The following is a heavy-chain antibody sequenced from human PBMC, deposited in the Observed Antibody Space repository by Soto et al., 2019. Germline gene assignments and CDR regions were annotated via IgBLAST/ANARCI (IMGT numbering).Heavy chain of an antibody. D-gene: IGHD3-22*01. CDR3: ARDYYYDSRSSAVNWFDP. CDR1: EFTFSKYW. J-gene: IGHJ5*02. CDR2: INMDGTKT. V-gene: IGHV3-74*01. Sequence: SLRLSCVASEFTFSKYWMHWVRQAPGKGLVWVSRINMDGTKTAYADSVKGRFTVSRDNANNTLYLQMNSLGVEDTAVDYCARDYYYDSRSSAVNWFDPWGQGNLVTGSS.